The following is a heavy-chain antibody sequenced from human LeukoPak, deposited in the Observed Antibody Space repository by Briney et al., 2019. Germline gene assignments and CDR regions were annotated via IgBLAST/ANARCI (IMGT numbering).Heavy chain of an antibody. CDR1: GFTFSTYA. CDR2: ISGSGGTT. CDR3: ARDGVTSSVVY. D-gene: IGHD2-21*02. Sequence: GGSLRLSCAASGFTFSTYAMSWVRQAPGKGLEWVSAISGSGGTTYYADSVKGRFTISRDNSKNTLYLQMNSLRAEDTAVYYCARDGVTSSVVYWGQGTLVTVSS. J-gene: IGHJ4*02. V-gene: IGHV3-23*01.